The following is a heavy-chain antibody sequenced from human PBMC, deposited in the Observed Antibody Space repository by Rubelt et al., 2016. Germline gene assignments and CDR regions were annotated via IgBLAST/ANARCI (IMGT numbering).Heavy chain of an antibody. CDR1: GYTFTGYY. Sequence: QVHLVQSGAEVKKPGASVTVSCKASGYTFTGYYMHWVRQAHGQGLEWMGRIIPILGIANYAQKFQGRVTITADKSTSTAYMELSSLRSEGTAVYYCARRGTAGPDYWGQGTLVTVSS. J-gene: IGHJ4*02. CDR3: ARRGTAGPDY. D-gene: IGHD6-19*01. V-gene: IGHV1-69*09. CDR2: IIPILGIA.